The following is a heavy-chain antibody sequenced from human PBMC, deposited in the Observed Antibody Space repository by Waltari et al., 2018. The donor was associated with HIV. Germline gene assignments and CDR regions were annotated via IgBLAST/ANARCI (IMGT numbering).Heavy chain of an antibody. V-gene: IGHV1-69*06. D-gene: IGHD6-19*01. Sequence: QVQLVQSGAEVKKPGSSVKVSCKASGGTFSSYAISWVRQAPGQGLEWMGGIIPSFGKANYAKKFQGRVTITADKSTSTAYMELSSLRSEDTAVYYCARERGIAVAAPGAFDIWGQGTMVTVSS. J-gene: IGHJ3*02. CDR3: ARERGIAVAAPGAFDI. CDR1: GGTFSSYA. CDR2: IIPSFGKA.